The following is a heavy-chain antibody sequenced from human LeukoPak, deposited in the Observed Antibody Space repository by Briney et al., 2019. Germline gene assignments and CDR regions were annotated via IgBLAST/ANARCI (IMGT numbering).Heavy chain of an antibody. D-gene: IGHD4-23*01. V-gene: IGHV3-66*01. Sequence: GGSLRLSCAASGFIVSSHYMSWVRQAPGKGLEWVSVIDSGGSTVYADSVKGRFTISRDISKITVHLQMNTLRAEDTAVYYCARVPVLGTRGNLQHWGQGTMVTVSS. J-gene: IGHJ1*01. CDR1: GFIVSSHY. CDR3: ARVPVLGTRGNLQH. CDR2: IDSGGST.